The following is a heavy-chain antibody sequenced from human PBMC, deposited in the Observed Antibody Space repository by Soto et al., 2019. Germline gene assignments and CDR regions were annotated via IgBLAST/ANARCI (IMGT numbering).Heavy chain of an antibody. V-gene: IGHV4-39*01. D-gene: IGHD2-8*01. Sequence: QLQLQESGPGLVKPSETLSLTCTVSGGSISSSSYYWGWIRQPPGKGLEWIGRIYYSGSTYYNPSLKSPVTISVDTSKNHFSLNLSSLTAADTAFYYCARHAPGVYSIPWRINWFDPWGQRTLVTVSS. J-gene: IGHJ5*02. CDR2: IYYSGST. CDR1: GGSISSSSYY. CDR3: ARHAPGVYSIPWRINWFDP.